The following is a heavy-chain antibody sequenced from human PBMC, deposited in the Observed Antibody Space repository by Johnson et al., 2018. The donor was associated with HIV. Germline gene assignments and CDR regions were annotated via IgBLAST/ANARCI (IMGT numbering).Heavy chain of an antibody. J-gene: IGHJ3*02. V-gene: IGHV3-30*18. CDR1: GFTFSTYG. Sequence: QVQLVESGGGLVQPGWSLRLSCIASGFTFSTYGMHWVRQAPGKGLQWVALLSYDGNNKYYSDPVKGRFTISRDNSKNTLYLHMNNLTAEDTAVYHCAKGYYDSSFGLDMWGQGTMVIVSS. D-gene: IGHD3-3*01. CDR3: AKGYYDSSFGLDM. CDR2: LSYDGNNK.